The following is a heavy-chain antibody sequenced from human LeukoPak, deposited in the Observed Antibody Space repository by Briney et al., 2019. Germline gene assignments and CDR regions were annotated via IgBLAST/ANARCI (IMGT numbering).Heavy chain of an antibody. J-gene: IGHJ4*02. V-gene: IGHV3-20*04. CDR1: GFTFDDYG. CDR2: INWNGGST. CDR3: ARGPRGWPLTFFDY. D-gene: IGHD5-24*01. Sequence: GGSLRLSCAASGFTFDDYGMSWVRQAPGKGLEWVSGINWNGGSTGYADSVKGRFTISRDNAKNSLYLQMNSLRAEDTALYYCARGPRGWPLTFFDYWGQGTLVTVSS.